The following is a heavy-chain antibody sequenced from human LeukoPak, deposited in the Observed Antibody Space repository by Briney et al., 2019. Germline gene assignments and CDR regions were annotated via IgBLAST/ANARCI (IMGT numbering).Heavy chain of an antibody. Sequence: PGGSLRLSCAASGFTFSNYAMNWVCQAPGRGLEWVSATSGSGGSTYYADSVKGRFTISRDNPKNTLYLQMNSLRAEDTAVYYCAKDLAGSGSYSFDYWGQGTLVTVSS. CDR1: GFTFSNYA. CDR3: AKDLAGSGSYSFDY. J-gene: IGHJ4*02. V-gene: IGHV3-23*01. CDR2: TSGSGGST. D-gene: IGHD1-26*01.